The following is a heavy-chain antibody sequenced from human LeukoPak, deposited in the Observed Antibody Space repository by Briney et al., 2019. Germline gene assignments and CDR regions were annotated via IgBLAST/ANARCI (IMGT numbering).Heavy chain of an antibody. V-gene: IGHV3-66*02. CDR2: IYSGGST. D-gene: IGHD2-2*01. CDR3: ARDLVVPAVRKYYYMDV. J-gene: IGHJ6*03. Sequence: GGSLRLSCAPSGLTVSSNYMSWFRQAPGKGLEWVSVIYSGGSTYYADSVKGRFTISRDNSKNTLYLQMNSLRAEDTAVYYCARDLVVPAVRKYYYMDVWGKGTTVTVSS. CDR1: GLTVSSNY.